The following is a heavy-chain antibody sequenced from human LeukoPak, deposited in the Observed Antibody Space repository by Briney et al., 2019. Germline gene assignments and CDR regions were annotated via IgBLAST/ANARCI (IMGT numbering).Heavy chain of an antibody. CDR3: ARNRSEPLGNGGSFDS. V-gene: IGHV4-61*02. D-gene: IGHD3-16*01. CDR2: IYTSGST. Sequence: PSETLSLTCTVSGGSISSGSYYWSWIRQPAGKGLEWIGRIYTSGSTNYNPSLKSRVTISVDTSKNQFSLKLSSVTAADTAVYYCARNRSEPLGNGGSFDSWGQGTLVTVSS. J-gene: IGHJ4*02. CDR1: GGSISSGSYY.